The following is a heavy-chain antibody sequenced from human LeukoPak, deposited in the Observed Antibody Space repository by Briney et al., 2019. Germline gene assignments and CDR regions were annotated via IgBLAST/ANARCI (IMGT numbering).Heavy chain of an antibody. V-gene: IGHV3-53*01. CDR3: ARLIWFGDLDI. D-gene: IGHD3-10*01. J-gene: IGHJ3*02. Sequence: PGGSLRLSSAASAFSVSSNYMSWVRQAPGKGMEWVSAVYTGGSTYYPDSTKGRFPISRDNSKNTLYLKMNSLRADDTAVYYCARLIWFGDLDIWGQGTMVTVSS. CDR1: AFSVSSNY. CDR2: VYTGGST.